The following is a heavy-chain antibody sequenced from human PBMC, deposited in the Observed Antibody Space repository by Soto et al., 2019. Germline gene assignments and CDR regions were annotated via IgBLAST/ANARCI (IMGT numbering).Heavy chain of an antibody. CDR2: IDPSDSQT. V-gene: IGHV5-10-1*01. CDR3: ARQIYESASGPNLQDYFAS. D-gene: IGHD2-15*01. CDR1: GYSFAGYW. J-gene: IGHJ4*02. Sequence: PGESLKISCKGSGYSFAGYWITWVRQMPGKGLEWIGRIDPSDSQTYYSPSFRGHVTISAAKSITTVFLQWSSLRASDTAMYYCARQIYESASGPNLQDYFASWGQGTLVTLSS.